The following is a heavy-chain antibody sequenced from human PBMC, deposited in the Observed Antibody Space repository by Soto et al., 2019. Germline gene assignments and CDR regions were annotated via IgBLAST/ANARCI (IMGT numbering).Heavy chain of an antibody. CDR3: ARDSPPGDETFDY. J-gene: IGHJ4*02. V-gene: IGHV4-34*01. CDR1: GGSFSGYY. Sequence: QVQLQQWGAGLLKPSETLSLTCAVYGGSFSGYYWSWIRQPPGKGLEWIGEINHSGSTNYNPSLKSRVTISVDTSKNQFSLKLSSVTAADTAVYYCARDSPPGDETFDYWGQGTQVTVSS. CDR2: INHSGST. D-gene: IGHD3-16*01.